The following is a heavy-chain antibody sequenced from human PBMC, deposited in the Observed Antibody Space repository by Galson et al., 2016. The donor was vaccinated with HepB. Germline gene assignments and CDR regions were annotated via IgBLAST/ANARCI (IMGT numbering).Heavy chain of an antibody. J-gene: IGHJ1*01. CDR2: INPGNGNA. Sequence: SVKVSCKASGYPFTHYTIHWVRQAPGQGLEWMGWINPGNGNAKYSQTFQGSVTFTRDTSATTAYMEVSSLTSEDTAVFYCARDGAVAGIDDWGQGALVVVSS. CDR3: ARDGAVAGIDD. D-gene: IGHD3-3*01. CDR1: GYPFTHYT. V-gene: IGHV1-3*01.